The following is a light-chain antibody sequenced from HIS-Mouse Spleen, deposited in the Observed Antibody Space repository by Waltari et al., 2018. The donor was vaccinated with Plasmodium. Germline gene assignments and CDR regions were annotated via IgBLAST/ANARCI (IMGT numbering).Light chain of an antibody. J-gene: IGLJ2*01. V-gene: IGLV2-23*03. CDR1: SSDVGSYNL. Sequence: QSALTQPASVSGSPGQSITISCTGTSSDVGSYNLFSWYQQHPGKAPKLMLYEGSKRPSGVSNRFSGSKSGNPASLTISGLQAEDEADYYCCSYAGSSTFVFGGGTKLTVL. CDR3: CSYAGSSTFV. CDR2: EGS.